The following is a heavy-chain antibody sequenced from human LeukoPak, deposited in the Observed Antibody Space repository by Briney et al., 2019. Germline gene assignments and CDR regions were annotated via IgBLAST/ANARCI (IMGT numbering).Heavy chain of an antibody. D-gene: IGHD3-10*01. CDR2: IYTSGST. CDR1: GGSISSYY. J-gene: IGHJ3*02. CDR3: ARGGVRGAHDAFDI. Sequence: SETLSLTCTVSGGSISSYYWSWIRQPAGKGLEWIGRIYTSGSTNYNPSLKSRVTMSVDTSKNQFSLKLSSVTAADTAVYYCARGGVRGAHDAFDIWGQGTMVTVSS. V-gene: IGHV4-4*07.